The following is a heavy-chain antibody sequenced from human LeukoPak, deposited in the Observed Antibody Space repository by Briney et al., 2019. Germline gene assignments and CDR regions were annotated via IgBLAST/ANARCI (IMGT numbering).Heavy chain of an antibody. CDR3: ARVGQYSWGYYYYYMDV. CDR2: IIPIFGTA. V-gene: IGHV1-69*06. D-gene: IGHD5-18*01. Sequence: SVKVSCKASGYTFTSYGISWVRQAPGQGLEWMGGIIPIFGTANYAQKFQGRVTITADKSTSTAYMELSSLRSEDTAVYYCARVGQYSWGYYYYYMDVWGKGTTVTVSS. CDR1: GYTFTSYG. J-gene: IGHJ6*03.